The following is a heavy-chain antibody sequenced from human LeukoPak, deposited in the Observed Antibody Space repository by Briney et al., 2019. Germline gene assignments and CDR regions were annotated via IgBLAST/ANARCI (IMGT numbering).Heavy chain of an antibody. D-gene: IGHD6-13*01. CDR3: ARDPQLVQSPYYFDY. CDR1: GFTFSSYA. CDR2: ISGSGGST. J-gene: IGHJ4*02. V-gene: IGHV3-23*01. Sequence: GGSLRLSCAASGFTFSSYAMSWVRQAPGKGLEWVSAISGSGGSTYYADSVKGRFTISRDNSKNTLYLQMNSLRAEDTAVYYCARDPQLVQSPYYFDYWGQGTLVTVSS.